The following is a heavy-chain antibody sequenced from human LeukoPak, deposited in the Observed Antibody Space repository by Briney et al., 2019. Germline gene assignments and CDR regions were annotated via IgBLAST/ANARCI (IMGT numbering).Heavy chain of an antibody. CDR3: ARERTIWFGELLLLDP. D-gene: IGHD3-10*01. CDR2: IYTSGST. Sequence: SETLSLTCTVSGGSISSYYWSWIRQPAGKGLEWIGRIYTSGSTNYNPSLKSRVTMSVDTSKNQFSLKLSSVTAADTAVYYCARERTIWFGELLLLDPWGQGTLVTVSS. J-gene: IGHJ5*02. V-gene: IGHV4-4*07. CDR1: GGSISSYY.